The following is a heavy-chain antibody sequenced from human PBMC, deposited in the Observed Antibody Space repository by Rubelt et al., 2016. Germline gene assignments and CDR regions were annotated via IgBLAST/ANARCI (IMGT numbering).Heavy chain of an antibody. CDR1: GYTFTSYG. D-gene: IGHD2-15*01. CDR2: ISPNSGGT. J-gene: IGHJ6*02. V-gene: IGHV1-2*02. CDR3: GRSAQYYYDGMDV. Sequence: QVQLVQSGAEVKKPGASVKVSCKASGYTFTSYGVGWVRQAPGQGLEWMGWISPNSGGTNYAQKFQGRVTMTRDTSISTAYMELSRLRSDDTAVYYCGRSAQYYYDGMDVWGQGTAVTVSS.